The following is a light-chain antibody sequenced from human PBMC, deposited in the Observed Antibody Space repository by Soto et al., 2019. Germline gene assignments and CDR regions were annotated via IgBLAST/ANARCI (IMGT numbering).Light chain of an antibody. CDR3: QQYNSYPYT. V-gene: IGKV1-5*03. CDR1: QSISSW. Sequence: DIQMTQSPSTLSASVGDRVTITCRASQSISSWLAWYQQKPGKAPKLLIYKASSLESGVPSRFSGSGSGTVFTLTISSLQPDDFATDYCQQYNSYPYTFGQGTKLEIK. CDR2: KAS. J-gene: IGKJ2*01.